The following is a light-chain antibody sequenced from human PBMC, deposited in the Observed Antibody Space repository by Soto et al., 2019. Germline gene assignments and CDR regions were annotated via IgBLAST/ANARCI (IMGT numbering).Light chain of an antibody. CDR1: QSVSSY. CDR3: QQRNTWPPIFT. Sequence: EIVLTQSPATLSLSPGERATLSCRASQSVSSYLAWYQQKPGPAPRLLIYDASNSATGSPARFSGSGSGTGLTLTIRRLEPEDVAVYYCQQRNTWPPIFTFGPGTKVDIK. CDR2: DAS. V-gene: IGKV3-11*01. J-gene: IGKJ3*01.